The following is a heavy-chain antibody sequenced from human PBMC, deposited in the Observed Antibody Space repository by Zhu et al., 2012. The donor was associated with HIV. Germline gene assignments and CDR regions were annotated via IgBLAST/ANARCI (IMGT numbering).Heavy chain of an antibody. CDR1: GGSFSGYY. Sequence: QVQLQQWGAGLLKPSETLSLTCAVYGGSFSGYYWSWIRQPPGKGLEWIGEINHSGSTNYNPSLKSRVTISVDTSKNQSSLKLSSVTAADTAVYYCAGHDPSRITIFSDYYGMDVWGQGTTVTVSS. D-gene: IGHD3-9*01. CDR3: AGHDPSRITIFSDYYGMDV. J-gene: IGHJ6*02. V-gene: IGHV4-34*01. CDR2: INHSGST.